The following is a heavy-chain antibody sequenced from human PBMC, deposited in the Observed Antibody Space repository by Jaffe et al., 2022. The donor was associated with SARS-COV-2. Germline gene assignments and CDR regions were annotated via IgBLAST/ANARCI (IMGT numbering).Heavy chain of an antibody. V-gene: IGHV3-48*02. J-gene: IGHJ4*02. CDR3: ARTYSSASRLFDY. D-gene: IGHD6-19*01. CDR2: ISSSTSSSRGSTI. CDR1: GFTFSSYS. Sequence: EVQLVESGGGLVQPGGSLRLSCAASGFTFSSYSMNWVRQAPGKGLEWVSYISSSTSSSRGSTIYYADSVKGRFTISRDEAENSLYLQMNSLRDEDTAVYYCARTYSSASRLFDYWGQGTLVTVSS.